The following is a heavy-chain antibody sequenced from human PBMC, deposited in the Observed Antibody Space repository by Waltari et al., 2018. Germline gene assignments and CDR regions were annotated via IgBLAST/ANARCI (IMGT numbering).Heavy chain of an antibody. CDR3: ARDRGRGLYLDS. J-gene: IGHJ4*02. CDR2: VYGSGGT. CDR1: GAYITSSYR. Sequence: QLVLQESGPGLVKPSGTLSLTCAVSGAYITSSYRLRWVRQSSGKGLEGMGRVYGSGGTNFNPSFASRVVMSLDTSTNQFSLKGTSATAADTAAYYCARDRGRGLYLDSWGQGTLVTVSP. D-gene: IGHD2-15*01. V-gene: IGHV4-4*02.